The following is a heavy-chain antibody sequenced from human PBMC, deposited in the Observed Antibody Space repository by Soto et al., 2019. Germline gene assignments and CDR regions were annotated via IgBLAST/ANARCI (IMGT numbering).Heavy chain of an antibody. V-gene: IGHV3-64D*06. CDR2: ISSNGGST. Sequence: GXLRLSCSASGFTFSSYAMHWVRQAPGKGLEYVSAISSNGGSTYYADSVKGRFTISRDNSKNTLYLQMSSLRAEDTAVYFCASAYTYNYAFDYWGQGTLVTASS. CDR3: ASAYTYNYAFDY. J-gene: IGHJ4*02. CDR1: GFTFSSYA. D-gene: IGHD3-16*01.